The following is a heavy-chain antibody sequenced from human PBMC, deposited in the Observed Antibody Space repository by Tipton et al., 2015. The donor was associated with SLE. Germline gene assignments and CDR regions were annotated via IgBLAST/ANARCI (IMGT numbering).Heavy chain of an antibody. V-gene: IGHV4-34*01. Sequence: LRLSCVVYGDSLSAFYWNWIRQSPGKGLEWIGESNHSGTTNYNPSPKSRVSISVETSKNQFSLTLTSATAADTAVYYCAGRRRKDGYNPYRGFDLWGRGTLVTVSS. D-gene: IGHD5-24*01. CDR3: AGRRRKDGYNPYRGFDL. CDR1: GDSLSAFY. J-gene: IGHJ2*01. CDR2: SNHSGTT.